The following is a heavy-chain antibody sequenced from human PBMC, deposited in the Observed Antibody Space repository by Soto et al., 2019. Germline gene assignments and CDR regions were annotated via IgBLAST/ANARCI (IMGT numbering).Heavy chain of an antibody. Sequence: GGSLRLSCAASGFTFSSYSMNWVRQAPGKGLEWVSYISSSSSTIYYADSVKGRFTISRDNAKNSLYLQMNSLRPEDTAVYYCVKDHGTAMIRGGLDSWGQGALVTVSS. CDR1: GFTFSSYS. V-gene: IGHV3-48*01. CDR3: VKDHGTAMIRGGLDS. CDR2: ISSSSSTI. J-gene: IGHJ4*02. D-gene: IGHD5-18*01.